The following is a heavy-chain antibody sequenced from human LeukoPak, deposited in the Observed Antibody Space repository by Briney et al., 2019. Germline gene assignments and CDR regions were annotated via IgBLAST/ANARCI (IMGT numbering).Heavy chain of an antibody. Sequence: SGGSLRLSCAASGFTFSSYGMHWVRQAPGKGLEWVSGFSDSGGATYYADSVKGRFTISRDNSKNTLYLQMNSLRVEDTAVYYCAKSTGSRDFDYWGQGTLVTVSS. V-gene: IGHV3-23*01. CDR2: FSDSGGAT. CDR3: AKSTGSRDFDY. D-gene: IGHD3-10*01. CDR1: GFTFSSYG. J-gene: IGHJ4*02.